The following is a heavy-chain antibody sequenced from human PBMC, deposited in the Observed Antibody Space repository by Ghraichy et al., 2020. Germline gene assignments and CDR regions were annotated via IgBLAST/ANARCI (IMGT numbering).Heavy chain of an antibody. J-gene: IGHJ5*02. CDR2: FDPEDGET. CDR1: GYTLTELS. Sequence: ASVKVSCKVSGYTLTELSMHWVRQAPGKGLEWMGGFDPEDGETIYAQKFQGRVTMTEETSTDTAYMELSTLRSEDTAVYYCATDVAGSYYHWGQGTLVTVSS. V-gene: IGHV1-24*01. CDR3: ATDVAGSYYH. D-gene: IGHD1-26*01.